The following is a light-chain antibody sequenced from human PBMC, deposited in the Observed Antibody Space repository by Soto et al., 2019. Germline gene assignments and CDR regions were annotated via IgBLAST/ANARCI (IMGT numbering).Light chain of an antibody. CDR3: SAYTSSSTLFV. CDR1: SSDVGGHNF. Sequence: QSALTQPASVSGSPGQSITISCTGTSSDVGGHNFVSWYQQHPGKAPKLMIYGVTNRPSGVSNRCSGSKSGNTASLTISGLQAEDEADYHCSAYTSSSTLFVFGTGTKLTVL. J-gene: IGLJ1*01. CDR2: GVT. V-gene: IGLV2-14*01.